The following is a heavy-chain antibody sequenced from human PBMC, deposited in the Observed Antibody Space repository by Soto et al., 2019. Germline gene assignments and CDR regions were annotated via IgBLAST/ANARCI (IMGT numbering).Heavy chain of an antibody. CDR1: GYSFTSYA. Sequence: ASVKVSCKASGYSFTSYAIHWVRQAPGQRLEWMGWINCGNGNAKYSQKFQGKVTTYRDTSATTAYLELSDLRTEDTALYYCVRELVVRGVPKWFDPWGPGTLVTVSS. D-gene: IGHD3-10*01. V-gene: IGHV1-3*01. J-gene: IGHJ5*02. CDR3: VRELVVRGVPKWFDP. CDR2: INCGNGNA.